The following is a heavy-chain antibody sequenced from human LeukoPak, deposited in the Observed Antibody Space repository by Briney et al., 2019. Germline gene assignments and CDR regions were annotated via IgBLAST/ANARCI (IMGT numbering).Heavy chain of an antibody. CDR3: VRGSPAAV. D-gene: IGHD6-25*01. Sequence: TGGSLRLSCAASGFTFSSYWMHRVRQAPGKGLVWVSRINTDGSTTNYADSVKGRFTISRDNAENTLYLQMNSLRAEDTAVYYCVRGSPAAVWGQGALVTVSS. V-gene: IGHV3-74*01. CDR2: INTDGSTT. J-gene: IGHJ4*02. CDR1: GFTFSSYW.